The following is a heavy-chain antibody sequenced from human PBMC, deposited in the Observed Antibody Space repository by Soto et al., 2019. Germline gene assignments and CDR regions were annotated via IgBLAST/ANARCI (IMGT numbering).Heavy chain of an antibody. CDR1: GDSISSDY. CDR2: MYYTGTT. V-gene: IGHV4-59*01. CDR3: ARPGTRFGNKGDV. Sequence: PSETLSLTCSVSGDSISSDYWRWLRQPPGKGLEWIGNMYYTGTTNYNPSLRSRVTISLDTSKKQFSLKLSSGTAADTAVYYCARPGTRFGNKGDVWSQGTTVTVS. J-gene: IGHJ6*02. D-gene: IGHD3-10*01.